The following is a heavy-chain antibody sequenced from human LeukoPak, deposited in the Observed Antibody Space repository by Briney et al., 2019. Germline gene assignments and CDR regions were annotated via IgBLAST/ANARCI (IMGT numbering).Heavy chain of an antibody. CDR1: GVTFSRFW. J-gene: IGHJ4*02. CDR3: AKPLPTDYYDSSGYYPFDY. V-gene: IGHV3-23*01. Sequence: GGSLRLSCAASGVTFSRFWMSWVRQAPGEGLEWVSAISGSGGSTYYADSVKGRFTISRDNSKNTLYLQMNSLRAEDTAVYYCAKPLPTDYYDSSGYYPFDYWGQGTLVTVSS. CDR2: ISGSGGST. D-gene: IGHD3-22*01.